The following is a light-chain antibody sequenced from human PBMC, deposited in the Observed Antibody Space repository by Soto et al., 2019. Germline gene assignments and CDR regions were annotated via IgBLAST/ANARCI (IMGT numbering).Light chain of an antibody. CDR1: QSIGDW. CDR2: RAS. J-gene: IGKJ3*01. CDR3: QHSSTYSGT. V-gene: IGKV1-5*03. Sequence: DVQMAQSPSTLSASVGDRVTITCRASQSIGDWLAWFQQKPGKAPALLIYRASYLESGVPSRFSRSGSGTEFTLTISSLQPDDFSTYYCQHSSTYSGTFGPGTTVEIK.